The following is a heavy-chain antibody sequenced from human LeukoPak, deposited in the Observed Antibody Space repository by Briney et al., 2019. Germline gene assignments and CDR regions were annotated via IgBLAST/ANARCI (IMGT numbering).Heavy chain of an antibody. J-gene: IGHJ6*02. D-gene: IGHD3-9*01. CDR3: ARGRLVIMRGYYYYGMDV. CDR1: GGSFSGYY. CDR2: INHSGST. Sequence: SETLSLTCAVYGGSFSGYYWSWIRQPPGKGLEWIGEINHSGSTNYSPSLKSRVTISVDTSKNQFSLKLSSVTAADTAVYYCARGRLVIMRGYYYYGMDVWGQGTTVTVSS. V-gene: IGHV4-34*01.